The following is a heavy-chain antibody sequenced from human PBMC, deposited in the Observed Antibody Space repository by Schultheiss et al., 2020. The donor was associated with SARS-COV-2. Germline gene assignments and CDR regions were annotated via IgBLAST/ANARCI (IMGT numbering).Heavy chain of an antibody. Sequence: GGSLRLSCAASGFTFSSYGMHWVRQAPGKGLEWVAVISYDGSNKYYADSVKGRFTISRDNAKNTLYLQMNSLKTEDTAVYYCTRRPNNGDYRYYYYYGMDVWGQGTTVTVSS. J-gene: IGHJ6*02. V-gene: IGHV3-30*12. CDR3: TRRPNNGDYRYYYYYGMDV. CDR1: GFTFSSYG. CDR2: ISYDGSNK. D-gene: IGHD4-17*01.